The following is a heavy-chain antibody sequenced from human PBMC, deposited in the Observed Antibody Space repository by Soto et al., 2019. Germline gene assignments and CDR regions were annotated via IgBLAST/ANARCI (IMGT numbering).Heavy chain of an antibody. CDR1: GGSISSSSYY. D-gene: IGHD2-8*01. CDR3: ATESTRQWAEVFEY. V-gene: IGHV4-61*01. J-gene: IGHJ4*02. Sequence: SETLSLTCTVSGGSISSSSYYCSWLRQPPGKGLEWIGYIYKTASTNYKPSLESRVSISSDTSNNRFSVRMNSVTATDTAVYYCATESTRQWAEVFEYWGQGSVVTVSS. CDR2: IYKTAST.